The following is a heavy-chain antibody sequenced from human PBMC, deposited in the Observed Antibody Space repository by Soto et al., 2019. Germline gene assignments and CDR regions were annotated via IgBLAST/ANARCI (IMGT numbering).Heavy chain of an antibody. CDR1: GGSISRGGYY. J-gene: IGHJ5*02. Sequence: SVPLSHTCTVPGGSISRGGYYRSWLRQHPGKGLEWIGYIYYSGSTYYNPSLKSRVTITVDTSKNQFSLKLSSVTAADTAVYYCARSTKEIDYYGFRPNWFDPWGQGTLVTVSS. D-gene: IGHD3-10*01. V-gene: IGHV4-31*03. CDR2: IYYSGST. CDR3: ARSTKEIDYYGFRPNWFDP.